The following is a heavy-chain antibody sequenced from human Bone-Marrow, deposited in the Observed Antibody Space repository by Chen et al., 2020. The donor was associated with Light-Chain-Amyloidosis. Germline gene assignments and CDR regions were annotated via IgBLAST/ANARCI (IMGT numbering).Heavy chain of an antibody. D-gene: IGHD3-3*01. Sequence: QVQLQQWGAGLLKPSETLSLTCAVYGGSFSGYYWSWNRQPPGKALEWIGEINHSGSTNYNPSLKSRVTISVDTSKNQFSLKLSSVTAADTAVYYWARGPSRITIFGVVITRGYFDYWGQGTLVTVSS. V-gene: IGHV4-34*01. J-gene: IGHJ4*02. CDR2: INHSGST. CDR1: GGSFSGYY. CDR3: ARGPSRITIFGVVITRGYFDY.